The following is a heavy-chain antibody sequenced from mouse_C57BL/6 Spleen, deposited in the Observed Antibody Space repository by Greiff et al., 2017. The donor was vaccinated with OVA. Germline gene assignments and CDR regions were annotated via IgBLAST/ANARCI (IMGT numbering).Heavy chain of an antibody. Sequence: VQLQQSGAELVRPGSSVKMSCKTSGYTFTSYGINWVKQRPGQGLEWIGYIYIGNGYTEYNEKFKGKATLTSDTSSSTAYMQLSSLTSEDSAIYFCANSPYYYGSSPYYFDYWGQGTTLTVSS. J-gene: IGHJ2*01. CDR3: ANSPYYYGSSPYYFDY. D-gene: IGHD1-1*01. V-gene: IGHV1-58*01. CDR2: IYIGNGYT. CDR1: GYTFTSYG.